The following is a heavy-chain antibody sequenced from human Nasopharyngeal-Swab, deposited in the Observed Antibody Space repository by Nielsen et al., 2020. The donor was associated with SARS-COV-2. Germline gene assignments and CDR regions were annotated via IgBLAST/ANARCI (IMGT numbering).Heavy chain of an antibody. D-gene: IGHD3-22*01. CDR3: ARAGEYHYEGTGYPGGGMDV. Sequence: GESLKISCAASGFTVSSYYMSWVRQAPGKGLEWVAVIHVGGSISYADTVKGRLTISSDDSTNTLYLHMNSLRAEDTAVCYCARAGEYHYEGTGYPGGGMDVWGRGTTVTVSS. J-gene: IGHJ6*02. V-gene: IGHV3-53*01. CDR2: IHVGGSI. CDR1: GFTVSSYY.